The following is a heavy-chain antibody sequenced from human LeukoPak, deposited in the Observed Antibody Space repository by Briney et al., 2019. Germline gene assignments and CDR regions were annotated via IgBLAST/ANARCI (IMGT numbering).Heavy chain of an antibody. V-gene: IGHV3-21*03. CDR3: ARVSVKDYDRTNYFDY. D-gene: IGHD3-22*01. J-gene: IGHJ4*02. CDR1: GFTFSSYS. Sequence: GGSLRLSCAASGFTFSSYSVNWVRQAPGKGLEWVSSISSSSSYIYYADSVKGRFTISRDNAKNSLYLQMNSLRAEDTAVYYCARVSVKDYDRTNYFDYWGQGTLVTVSS. CDR2: ISSSSSYI.